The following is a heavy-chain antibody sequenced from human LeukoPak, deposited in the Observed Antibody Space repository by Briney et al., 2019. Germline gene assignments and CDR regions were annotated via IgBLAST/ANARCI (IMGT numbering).Heavy chain of an antibody. Sequence: ETLSLTCTVSGGSVSSGSYYWSWIWQPPGKGLEWIGYIYYSGSTNYNPSLKSRVTISVDTSKNQFSLKLSSVTAADTAVYYCAREVYDSSGYSFDYWGQGTLVTVSS. CDR2: IYYSGST. V-gene: IGHV4-61*01. CDR3: AREVYDSSGYSFDY. J-gene: IGHJ4*02. CDR1: GGSVSSGSYY. D-gene: IGHD3-22*01.